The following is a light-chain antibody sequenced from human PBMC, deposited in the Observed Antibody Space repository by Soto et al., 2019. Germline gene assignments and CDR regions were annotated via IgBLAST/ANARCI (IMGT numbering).Light chain of an antibody. CDR3: MQALQTPYT. V-gene: IGKV2-28*01. Sequence: EIVMTKSTPSLTVTPGEPAIISCRSSQRLLHSNGNYFLDWYLQKPGQSPQLLIYLGFNRASGVPDRVSGSGAGTDFTLKISRVEAEDVGVYYCMQALQTPYTFGQGTNLEIK. J-gene: IGKJ2*01. CDR1: QRLLHSNGNYF. CDR2: LGF.